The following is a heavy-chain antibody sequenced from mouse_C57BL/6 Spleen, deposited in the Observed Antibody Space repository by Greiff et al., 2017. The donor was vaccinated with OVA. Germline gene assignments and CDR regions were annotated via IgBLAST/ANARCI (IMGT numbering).Heavy chain of an antibody. CDR2: IRSKSNNYAT. CDR1: GFSFNTYA. J-gene: IGHJ1*03. V-gene: IGHV10-1*01. CDR3: VRQNWYFDV. Sequence: EADGGLVQPKGSLKLSCAASGFSFNTYAMNWVRQAPGKGLEWVARIRSKSNNYATYYADSVKDRFTISRDDSESMLYLQMNNLKTEDTAMYYCVRQNWYFDVWGTGTTVTVSS.